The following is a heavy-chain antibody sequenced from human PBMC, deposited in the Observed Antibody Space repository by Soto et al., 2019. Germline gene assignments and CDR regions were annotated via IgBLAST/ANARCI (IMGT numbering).Heavy chain of an antibody. CDR3: AHRRGYTSRELFDY. CDR2: IYWNDDK. V-gene: IGHV2-5*01. J-gene: IGHJ4*02. CDR1: GFSIGTSGVG. D-gene: IGHD5-18*01. Sequence: SGPTLVNPTQTLTLTCTFSGFSIGTSGVGVAWIRQPPGKALDWLALIYWNDDKRYSPSLRSRLTITKDTSKNQVVLTMTNMDPVDTATYYCAHRRGYTSRELFDYCGQGILVPVSS.